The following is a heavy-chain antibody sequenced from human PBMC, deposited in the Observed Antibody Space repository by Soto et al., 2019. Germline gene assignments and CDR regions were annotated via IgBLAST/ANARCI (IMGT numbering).Heavy chain of an antibody. V-gene: IGHV4-39*01. CDR2: IYYSGST. J-gene: IGHJ6*04. Sequence: QLQLQESGPGLVKPSETLSLTCTVSGGSISSSSYYWGWIRQPPGKGLEWIGSIYYSGSTYYNPSLKSRVTISVDTSKNQFSLKLSSVTAADTAVYYCARHGLPDPMDVWGKGTTVTVSS. CDR1: GGSISSSSYY. CDR3: ARHGLPDPMDV.